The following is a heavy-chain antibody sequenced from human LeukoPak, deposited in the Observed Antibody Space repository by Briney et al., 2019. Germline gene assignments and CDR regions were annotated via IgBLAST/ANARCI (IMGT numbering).Heavy chain of an antibody. V-gene: IGHV3-30*18. D-gene: IGHD5-18*01. CDR1: GFTFSSYG. CDR3: AKSPPSRESIQLWNNFDY. Sequence: GGSLRLSCAASGFTFSSYGMHWVRQAPGKGLEWVAVISYDGSNKYYADSVKGRFTISRDNSKNALYLHMNSLRAEDTALYYCAKSPPSRESIQLWNNFDYWGQGTLVAVSS. J-gene: IGHJ4*02. CDR2: ISYDGSNK.